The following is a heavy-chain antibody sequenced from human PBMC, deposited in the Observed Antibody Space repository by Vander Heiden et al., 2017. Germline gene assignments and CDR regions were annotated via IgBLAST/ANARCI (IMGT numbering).Heavy chain of an antibody. J-gene: IGHJ5*02. CDR2: ISAYNGNT. Sequence: QVQLVQSGTEVKKPGASVRVSCKTFGFTFTNFGFTWVRQAPGQGLEWMGWISAYNGNTNYAQKFQGRVTMTTDTSTTILYMDLRSLRSDDTAVYYCARGGTSTGGGWFDPWGQGTQVIVSS. CDR1: GFTFTNFG. D-gene: IGHD3-10*01. V-gene: IGHV1-18*01. CDR3: ARGGTSTGGGWFDP.